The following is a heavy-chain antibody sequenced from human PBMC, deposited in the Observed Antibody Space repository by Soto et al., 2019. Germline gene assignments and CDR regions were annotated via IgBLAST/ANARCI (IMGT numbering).Heavy chain of an antibody. CDR2: ISYDGSNK. D-gene: IGHD3-10*01. J-gene: IGHJ3*02. V-gene: IGHV3-30*18. CDR1: GFTFSSYG. CDR3: AKEDPLLWFGESPAFDI. Sequence: GGSLRLSCTASGFTFSSYGMHWVRQAPGKGLEWVAVISYDGSNKYYADSVKGRFTISRDNSKNTLYLQMNSLRAEDTAVYYCAKEDPLLWFGESPAFDIWGQGTMVTVSS.